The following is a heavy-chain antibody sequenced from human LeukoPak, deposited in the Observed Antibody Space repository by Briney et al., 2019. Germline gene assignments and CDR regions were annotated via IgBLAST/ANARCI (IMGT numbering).Heavy chain of an antibody. D-gene: IGHD6-13*01. J-gene: IGHJ4*02. CDR1: GFTFSSYS. Sequence: GGSLRLSCAASGFTFSSYSMNWVRQAPGKGLEWVSSISSSSSYIYYADSVKGRFTISRDNAKDSLYLQMNSLRAEDTAAYYCARSIDSSSWTLWGQGTLVTVSS. CDR3: ARSIDSSSWTL. CDR2: ISSSSSYI. V-gene: IGHV3-21*01.